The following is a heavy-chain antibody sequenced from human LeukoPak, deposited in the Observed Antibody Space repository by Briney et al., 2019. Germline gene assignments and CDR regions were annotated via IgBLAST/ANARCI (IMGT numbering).Heavy chain of an antibody. CDR1: GFTFSGSA. CDR3: TRQKAAFGVVINY. J-gene: IGHJ4*02. CDR2: IRSKANSYAT. Sequence: GGSLRLSCAASGFTFSGSAMHWVRQASGKGLEWVGRIRSKANSYATAYAASVKGRFTISRDDSKNTAYLQMNSLKTEDTAVYYCTRQKAAFGVVINYWGQGTLVTVSS. V-gene: IGHV3-73*01. D-gene: IGHD3-3*01.